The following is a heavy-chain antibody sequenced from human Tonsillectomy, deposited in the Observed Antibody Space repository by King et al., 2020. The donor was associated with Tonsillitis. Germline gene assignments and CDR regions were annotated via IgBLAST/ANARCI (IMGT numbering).Heavy chain of an antibody. Sequence: HVQLVESGGGVVQPGRSLRLSCAASGFTFSSYAMHWVRQAPGKGLEGVAVISYDGSNKYYADSVKGRFTISRDNSKNTLDLQMNSLRAEDTAVYYCARDLRSDLYGMDVWGQGTTVTVSS. V-gene: IGHV3-30-3*01. CDR3: ARDLRSDLYGMDV. CDR1: GFTFSSYA. CDR2: ISYDGSNK. D-gene: IGHD3-3*01. J-gene: IGHJ6*02.